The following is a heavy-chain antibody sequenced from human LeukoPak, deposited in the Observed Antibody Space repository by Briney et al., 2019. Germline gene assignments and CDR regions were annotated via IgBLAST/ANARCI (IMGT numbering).Heavy chain of an antibody. CDR1: GGSISSYY. V-gene: IGHV4-59*01. CDR3: ARARDGYGGFDY. D-gene: IGHD5-24*01. J-gene: IGHJ4*02. CDR2: IYYSGST. Sequence: SETLSLTCTVSGGSISSYYWSCIRQPPGKGLEWIGYIYYSGSTNYNPSLKSRVTISVDTSKNQFSLKLSSVTAADTAVYYCARARDGYGGFDYWGQGTLVTVSS.